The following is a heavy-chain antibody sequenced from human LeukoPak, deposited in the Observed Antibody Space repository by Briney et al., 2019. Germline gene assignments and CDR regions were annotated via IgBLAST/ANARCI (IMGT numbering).Heavy chain of an antibody. D-gene: IGHD6-13*01. CDR2: INPNSGNT. CDR1: GYTFTSYD. CDR3: ARGILRQQLVHTY. Sequence: SSVKVSFKASGYTFTSYDINGVRQATGQGREGMGWINPNSGNTGYAQKFQGRLTMTRNTSISTAYMELSSLRSEDTAVYYCARGILRQQLVHTYWGQGTLVTVSS. J-gene: IGHJ4*02. V-gene: IGHV1-8*01.